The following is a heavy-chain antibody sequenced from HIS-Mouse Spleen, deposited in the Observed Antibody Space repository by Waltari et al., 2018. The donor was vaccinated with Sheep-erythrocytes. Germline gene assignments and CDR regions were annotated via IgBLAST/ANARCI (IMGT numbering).Heavy chain of an antibody. CDR1: GYTFTGHY. CDR3: ARGYCSSTSCYGYFQH. D-gene: IGHD2-2*01. Sequence: QVHLVQSGAEVKKPGASLKASCKAAGYTFTGHYMHWVRQAPGQGLEWMGWINPNSGGTNYAQKFQGRVTMTRDTSISTAYMELSRLRSDDTAVYYCARGYCSSTSCYGYFQHWGQGTLVTVSS. J-gene: IGHJ1*01. V-gene: IGHV1-2*02. CDR2: INPNSGGT.